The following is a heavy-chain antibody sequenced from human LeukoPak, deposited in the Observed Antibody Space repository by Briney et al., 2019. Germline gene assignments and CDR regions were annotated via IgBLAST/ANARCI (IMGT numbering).Heavy chain of an antibody. V-gene: IGHV4-59*11. CDR3: ARGRDVVVPAATLDY. J-gene: IGHJ4*02. Sequence: PSETLSLTCTVSGGSISSHYWSWIRQPPGKGLEWIGYIYYSGSTNYNPSLKSRVTISVDTSKNQFSLKLSSVTAADTAVYYCARGRDVVVPAATLDYWGQGTLVTVSS. CDR1: GGSISSHY. CDR2: IYYSGST. D-gene: IGHD2-2*01.